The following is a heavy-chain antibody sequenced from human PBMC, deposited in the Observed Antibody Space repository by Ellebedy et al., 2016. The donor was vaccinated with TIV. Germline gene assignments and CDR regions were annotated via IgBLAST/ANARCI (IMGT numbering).Heavy chain of an antibody. CDR2: ISPGGSDT. D-gene: IGHD2-15*01. J-gene: IGHJ6*02. CDR1: GYSFTSYW. CDR3: ARSSILIRNYGMDV. Sequence: GESLKISCKASGYSFTSYWIGWVRQMPGKGLEWMGIISPGGSDTRYSPSFQGQVTISVDKSITTAYLQWSSLKASDMAMYYCARSSILIRNYGMDVWGQGTTVTVSS. V-gene: IGHV5-51*06.